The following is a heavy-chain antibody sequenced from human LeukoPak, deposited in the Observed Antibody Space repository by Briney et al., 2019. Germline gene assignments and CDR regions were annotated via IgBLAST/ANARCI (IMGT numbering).Heavy chain of an antibody. D-gene: IGHD3-22*01. Sequence: SETLSLTCTVSGGSISSYYWGWIRQPPGKGLEWIGSTYYSGSTYYNPSLKSRVTISVDTSKNQFSLKLSSVTAADTAVYYCARVLALSSGPTLDYWGQGTLVTVSS. V-gene: IGHV4-39*07. CDR3: ARVLALSSGPTLDY. CDR1: GGSISSYY. J-gene: IGHJ4*02. CDR2: TYYSGST.